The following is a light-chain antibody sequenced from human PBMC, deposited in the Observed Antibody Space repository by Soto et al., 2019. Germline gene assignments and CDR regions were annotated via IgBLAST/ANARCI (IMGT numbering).Light chain of an antibody. CDR3: VTWDDSLNGPV. J-gene: IGLJ2*01. CDR2: TDD. V-gene: IGLV1-44*01. Sequence: QSVLTQPPSASGTPGQRVTISCPGSGSNIGSHTVNWYQQLPGTAPKLLIYTDDQRPSAVPDRFSGSKSGTSASLAISGLQSEDEADYHCVTWDDSLNGPVFGGGTKVTVL. CDR1: GSNIGSHT.